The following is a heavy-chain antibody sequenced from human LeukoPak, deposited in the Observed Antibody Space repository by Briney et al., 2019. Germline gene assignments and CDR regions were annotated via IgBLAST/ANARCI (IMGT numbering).Heavy chain of an antibody. CDR1: GYTFTAYY. Sequence: ASVKVSSTASGYTFTAYYMHWVRQAPGQGLEWMGWINPNSGGTNYAQKFQGRVTMTRDTSISTAYMALSRLRSDDTAVYYCARGYCSSTSCPKTYWGQGTMVTVSS. CDR3: ARGYCSSTSCPKTY. D-gene: IGHD2-2*01. CDR2: INPNSGGT. V-gene: IGHV1-2*02. J-gene: IGHJ3*01.